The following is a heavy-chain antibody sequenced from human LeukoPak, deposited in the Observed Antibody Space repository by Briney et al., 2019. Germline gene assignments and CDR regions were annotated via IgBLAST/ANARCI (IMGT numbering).Heavy chain of an antibody. CDR3: ARGGGSTVTPSPRHYYGMDV. CDR1: GGTFSSYA. D-gene: IGHD4-17*01. CDR2: IIPIFGTA. V-gene: IGHV1-69*13. J-gene: IGHJ6*02. Sequence: GASVKVSCKASGGTFSSYAISWVRQAPGQGLEWMGGIIPIFGTANYAQKFQGRVTITADESTSTAYMELSSLRSEDTAVYYCARGGGSTVTPSPRHYYGMDVWGQGTTVTVS.